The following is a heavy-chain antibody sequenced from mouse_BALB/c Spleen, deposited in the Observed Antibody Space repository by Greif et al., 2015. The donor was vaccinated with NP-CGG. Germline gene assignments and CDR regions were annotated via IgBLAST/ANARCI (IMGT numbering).Heavy chain of an antibody. V-gene: IGHV7-3*02. CDR2: IRNKANDYTT. CDR3: ARPYFDYEDYYAMDY. J-gene: IGHJ4*01. D-gene: IGHD2-4*01. CDR1: GFTFTDYY. Sequence: EVQVVESEGGLVQPGGSLRLSCATSGFTFTDYYMSWVRQPPGKALEWLGFIRNKANDYTTEYSASVKGRFTISRDNSQSTLYLQMNTLRAEDSATYYCARPYFDYEDYYAMDYWGQGTSVTVSS.